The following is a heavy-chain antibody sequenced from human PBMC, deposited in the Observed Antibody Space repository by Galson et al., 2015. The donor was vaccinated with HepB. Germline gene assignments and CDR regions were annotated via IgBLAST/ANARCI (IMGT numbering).Heavy chain of an antibody. CDR1: GFTFSSYA. V-gene: IGHV3-23*01. D-gene: IGHD4-17*01. CDR2: ISGSGGST. J-gene: IGHJ6*02. CDR3: AKDPSYGDYLDSRYYYGMDV. Sequence: SLRLSCAASGFTFSSYAMSWVRQAPGKGLEWVSAISGSGGSTYYADSVKGRFTISRDNSKNTLYLQMNSLRAEDTAVYYCAKDPSYGDYLDSRYYYGMDVWGQGTTVTVSS.